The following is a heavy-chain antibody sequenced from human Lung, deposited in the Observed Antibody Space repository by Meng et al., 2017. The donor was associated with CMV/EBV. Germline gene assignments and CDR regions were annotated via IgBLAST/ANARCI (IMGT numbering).Heavy chain of an antibody. J-gene: IGHJ4*02. Sequence: EVQLVESGGGLVQPVGSLRLCCAVSGFSHTRYWSHWVREVPGKGLEWVSRIDIDERDITYADSVRGRFSISRDDAKNTLYLQMNSLRIEDTAVYYCARGVAETLGWEMGYWGQGTLGTVSS. CDR1: GFSHTRYW. V-gene: IGHV3-74*03. CDR3: ARGVAETLGWEMGY. CDR2: IDIDERDI. D-gene: IGHD1-26*01.